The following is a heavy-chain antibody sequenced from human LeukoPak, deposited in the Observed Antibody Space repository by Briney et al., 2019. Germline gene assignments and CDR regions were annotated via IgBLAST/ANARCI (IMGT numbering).Heavy chain of an antibody. Sequence: GGSLRLSCAASGFTFSDYYMSWIRQAPGKGLEWVSYSSSSGSTIYYADSVKGRFTISRDNAKNSLYLQMNSLRAEDTAVYYCARVLREIQLWSGPYYYYYMDVWGKGTTVTVSS. J-gene: IGHJ6*03. CDR1: GFTFSDYY. V-gene: IGHV3-11*04. CDR3: ARVLREIQLWSGPYYYYYMDV. D-gene: IGHD5-18*01. CDR2: SSSSGSTI.